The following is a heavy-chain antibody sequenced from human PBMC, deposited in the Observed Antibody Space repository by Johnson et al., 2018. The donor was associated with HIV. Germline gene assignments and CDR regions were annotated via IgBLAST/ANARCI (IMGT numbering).Heavy chain of an antibody. CDR3: ARAGDYDILTGSLMKGAFDI. D-gene: IGHD3-9*01. CDR2: IGTAGDT. CDR1: GFTFSSYD. J-gene: IGHJ3*02. Sequence: EVHLVESGGGLVQPGGSLRLSCAASGFTFSSYDMHWVRQATGKGLEWVSGIGTAGDTYYPDSVKGRFTVSRENAKNSLYLQMNSLRAGDTAAYYCARAGDYDILTGSLMKGAFDIWGQGTMVIVSS. V-gene: IGHV3-13*01.